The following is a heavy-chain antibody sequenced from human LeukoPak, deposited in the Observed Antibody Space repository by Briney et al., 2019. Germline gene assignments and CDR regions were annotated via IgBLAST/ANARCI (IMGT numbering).Heavy chain of an antibody. Sequence: RASVNVSCKSSGYTFTSCDINWVRQATGQGLEWMGWRNPNSGNTGYAQKFQGRVTITRNTSISTAYMELSSQRSEDTAVYYCARTYCGGDCYSSRGWFDAWGQGTLVTISS. CDR3: ARTYCGGDCYSSRGWFDA. V-gene: IGHV1-8*03. CDR2: RNPNSGNT. CDR1: GYTFTSCD. D-gene: IGHD2-21*02. J-gene: IGHJ5*02.